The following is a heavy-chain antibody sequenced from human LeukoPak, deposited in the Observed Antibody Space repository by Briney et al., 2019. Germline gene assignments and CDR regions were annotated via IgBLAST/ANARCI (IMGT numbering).Heavy chain of an antibody. Sequence: SVNVSCKASGGTFSSYTISWVRQAPGQGLEWMGRIIPILGIANYAHKFQGRVTITADQSTSTAYLELSSLRSEDTAVYYCVPEWVGTGGGPTPVEYWGQGTLVTVSS. CDR2: IIPILGIA. D-gene: IGHD4-23*01. J-gene: IGHJ4*02. V-gene: IGHV1-69*02. CDR1: GGTFSSYT. CDR3: VPEWVGTGGGPTPVEY.